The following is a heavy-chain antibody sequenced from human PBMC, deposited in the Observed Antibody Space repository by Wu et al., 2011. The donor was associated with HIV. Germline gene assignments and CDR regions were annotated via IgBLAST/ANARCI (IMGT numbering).Heavy chain of an antibody. J-gene: IGHJ3*02. Sequence: QVQLVQSGAEVKKPGSSVKVSCKAFGGTFSTYTISWVRQAPGQGLEWMGGIIPIVGTTHYAQKFQGRVTITADESTYTAYMELSSLRSEDTAVYYCARDGYGQSPSPIWGQGTMVTVSS. CDR2: IIPIVGTT. CDR3: ARDGYGQSPSPI. D-gene: IGHD5-18*01. CDR1: GGTFSTYT. V-gene: IGHV1-69*01.